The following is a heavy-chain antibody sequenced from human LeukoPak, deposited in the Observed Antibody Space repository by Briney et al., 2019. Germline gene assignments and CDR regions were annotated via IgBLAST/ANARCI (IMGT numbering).Heavy chain of an antibody. CDR1: GFTFSSYS. V-gene: IGHV3-21*01. CDR3: ARDTSGGYSYGYGY. D-gene: IGHD5-18*01. CDR2: ISSSSSYI. J-gene: IGHJ4*02. Sequence: GGSLRLSCAASGFTFSSYSMNWVRQAPGKGLEWVSSISSSSSYIYYADSVKGRFTISRDNAKNSLYLQMNSLRAEDTAVYYCARDTSGGYSYGYGYWGQGTLVTVPS.